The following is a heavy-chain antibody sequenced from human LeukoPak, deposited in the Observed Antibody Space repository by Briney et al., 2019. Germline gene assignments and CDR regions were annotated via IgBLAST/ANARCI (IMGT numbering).Heavy chain of an antibody. CDR3: ARGRGWVDY. J-gene: IGHJ4*02. Sequence: GGSLRLSCAASGFTFSSYNMNWVRQAPGKGLEWVANIKQDGSETYYVDSVKGRFTISRDNAKNSLYLQMNSLRAEDTAVYYCARGRGWVDYWGQGTLVTVSS. CDR2: IKQDGSET. V-gene: IGHV3-7*01. D-gene: IGHD3-16*01. CDR1: GFTFSSYN.